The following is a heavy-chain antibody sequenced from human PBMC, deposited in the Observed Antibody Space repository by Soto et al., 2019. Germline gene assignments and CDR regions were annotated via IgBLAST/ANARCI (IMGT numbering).Heavy chain of an antibody. J-gene: IGHJ4*02. Sequence: SETLSLTCTVSGGSISSSSYYWGWIRQPPGKGLEWIGSIYYSGSTYYNPSLKSRVTISVDTSKNQFSLKLSSVTAADTAIYYCVRSVILSGGSYKGLIRLHYFDTWGPGTLVTVSS. CDR3: VRSVILSGGSYKGLIRLHYFDT. D-gene: IGHD3-3*01. CDR2: IYYSGST. V-gene: IGHV4-39*07. CDR1: GGSISSSSYY.